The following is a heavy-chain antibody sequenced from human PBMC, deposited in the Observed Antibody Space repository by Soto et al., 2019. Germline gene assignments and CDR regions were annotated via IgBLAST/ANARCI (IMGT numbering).Heavy chain of an antibody. CDR1: GFDLNYYS. D-gene: IGHD5-12*01. Sequence: VQLVESGGDLVRPGGSLRLSCAASGFDLNYYSMNWVRQAPAKGLEWVSSISPRSDDIYYADSVKDRFTISRDNAKNSVYLQMNSLRDQDTAVYYCARPRGPRGYDLIDYWGQGTLVIVSS. V-gene: IGHV3-21*01. J-gene: IGHJ4*02. CDR2: ISPRSDDI. CDR3: ARPRGPRGYDLIDY.